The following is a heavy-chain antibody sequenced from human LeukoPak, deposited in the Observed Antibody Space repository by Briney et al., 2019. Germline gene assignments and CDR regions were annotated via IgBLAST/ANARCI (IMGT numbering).Heavy chain of an antibody. CDR3: ARDASNWSAFDS. CDR2: INSNSGVT. Sequence: ASVKLSCKVSGYTFSGYSMHWVRQAPGQGLEWMGRINSNSGVTYYAQKFQGRVTMTSDTSITTAYMELSSLTSDDTATYYCARDASNWSAFDSWGQGTLVIVSS. V-gene: IGHV1-2*06. J-gene: IGHJ5*01. D-gene: IGHD1-20*01. CDR1: GYTFSGYS.